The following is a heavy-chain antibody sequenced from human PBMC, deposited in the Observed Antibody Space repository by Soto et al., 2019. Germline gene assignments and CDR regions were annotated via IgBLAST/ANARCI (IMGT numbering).Heavy chain of an antibody. J-gene: IGHJ4*01. V-gene: IGHV3-23*01. CDR1: GFRFSNYA. Sequence: PGGSLRLSCAASGFRFSNYAMSWVRQAPGKGLEWVSGIGGRGTSAYYADSVKGRFTISRDNSKDTLYLQMNSLRAEDTAIYYCAKALHKSAYDYWGQGTLVTVSS. CDR2: IGGRGTSA. CDR3: AKALHKSAYDY.